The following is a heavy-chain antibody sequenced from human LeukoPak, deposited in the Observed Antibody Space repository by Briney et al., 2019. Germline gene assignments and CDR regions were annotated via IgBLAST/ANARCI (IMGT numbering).Heavy chain of an antibody. D-gene: IGHD3-3*01. CDR1: GGTFSSYA. CDR2: ISAYNGNT. J-gene: IGHJ4*02. CDR3: ARDILDFWSDLNHHDY. V-gene: IGHV1-18*01. Sequence: VKVSCKASGGTFSSYAISWVRQAPGQGLEWMGWISAYNGNTNYAQKLQGRVTMTTDTSTSTAYMELRSLRSDDTAVYYCARDILDFWSDLNHHDYWGQGTLVTVSS.